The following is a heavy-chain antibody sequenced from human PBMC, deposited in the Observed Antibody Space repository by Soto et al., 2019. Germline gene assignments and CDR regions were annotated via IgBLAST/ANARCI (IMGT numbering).Heavy chain of an antibody. J-gene: IGHJ4*02. Sequence: RGSLRLSCAASGFTFSSYSMNWVRQAPGKGLEWVSSISSSSSYIYYADSVKGRFTISRDNAKNSLYLQMNSLRAEDTAVYYCARDQGEWLVPADFDYWGQGTLVTVSS. CDR2: ISSSSSYI. V-gene: IGHV3-21*01. D-gene: IGHD6-19*01. CDR3: ARDQGEWLVPADFDY. CDR1: GFTFSSYS.